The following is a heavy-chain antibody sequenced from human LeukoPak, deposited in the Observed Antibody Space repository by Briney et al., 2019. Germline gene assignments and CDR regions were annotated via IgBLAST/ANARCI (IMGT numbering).Heavy chain of an antibody. J-gene: IGHJ4*02. Sequence: GGSLRLSCAASRFTVSSSQMSWVRQAPGKGLECVSIIYSDGRIYDADSVKGRLTISRDSSKNTLYLQMNSLRAEDTAVYFCARGGVENSFDYWGQGTLVTVSS. CDR2: IYSDGRI. D-gene: IGHD3-10*01. CDR1: RFTVSSSQ. CDR3: ARGGVENSFDY. V-gene: IGHV3-66*01.